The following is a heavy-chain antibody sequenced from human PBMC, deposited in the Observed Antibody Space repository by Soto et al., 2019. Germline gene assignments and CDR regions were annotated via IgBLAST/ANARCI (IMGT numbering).Heavy chain of an antibody. CDR1: GFTFSSYA. V-gene: IGHV3-30-3*01. CDR2: ISYDGSNK. Sequence: GGSLRLSCAASGFTFSSYAMHWVRQAPGKGLEWVAVISYDGSNKYYADSVKGRFTISRDNSKNTLYLQMNSLRAEDTAVYYCARDRVAAAGTGPHYYYGMDVWGQGTTVTVSS. CDR3: ARDRVAAAGTGPHYYYGMDV. J-gene: IGHJ6*02. D-gene: IGHD6-13*01.